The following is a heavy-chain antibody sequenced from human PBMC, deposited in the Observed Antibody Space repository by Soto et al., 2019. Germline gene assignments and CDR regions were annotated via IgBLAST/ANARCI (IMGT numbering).Heavy chain of an antibody. V-gene: IGHV7-4-1*01. J-gene: IGHJ6*02. CDR1: GYTFTSYA. Sequence: QVQLVQSGSELKKPGASVKVSCKASGYTFTSYAMNWVRQAPGQGLEWMGWINTNTGNPTYAQGFTGRFVFSLDTSVSTAYLQICSLKAEDTAVYYSARDSYYDFWSGYWQYYYYGMDVWGQGTTVTVSS. D-gene: IGHD3-3*01. CDR3: ARDSYYDFWSGYWQYYYYGMDV. CDR2: INTNTGNP.